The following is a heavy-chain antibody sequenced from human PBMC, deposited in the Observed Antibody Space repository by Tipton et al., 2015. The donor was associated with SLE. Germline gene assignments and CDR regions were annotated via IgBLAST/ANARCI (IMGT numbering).Heavy chain of an antibody. D-gene: IGHD6-13*01. CDR3: ARAMWSSSWFYYFDY. CDR1: GGSISSGSYY. J-gene: IGHJ4*02. V-gene: IGHV4-61*02. CDR2: IYTSGST. Sequence: TLSLTCTVSGGSISSGSYYWSWIRQPAGKGLEWIGRIYTSGSTNYNPSLKSRVTISVDTSKTQFSLKLSSVTAADTAVYYCARAMWSSSWFYYFDYWGQGTLVTVSS.